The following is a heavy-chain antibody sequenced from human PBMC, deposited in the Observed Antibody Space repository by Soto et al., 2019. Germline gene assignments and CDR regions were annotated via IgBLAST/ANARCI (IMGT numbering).Heavy chain of an antibody. CDR1: GGSFSSGDYY. CDR2: IYYSGST. Sequence: QVQLQESGPGLVKPSQTLSLTCTVSGGSFSSGDYYWGWIRQPPGKGLEWIGYIYYSGSTYYNPSLKSRVTISVDTSKNQFSLKLSSVTAADTAVYYCARAMVVTQNWFDPWGQGTLVTVSS. V-gene: IGHV4-30-4*01. CDR3: ARAMVVTQNWFDP. D-gene: IGHD2-21*02. J-gene: IGHJ5*02.